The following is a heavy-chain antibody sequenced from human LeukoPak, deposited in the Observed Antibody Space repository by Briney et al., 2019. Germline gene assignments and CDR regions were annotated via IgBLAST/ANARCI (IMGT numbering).Heavy chain of an antibody. Sequence: ASVKVSCKASGYTFTSYDINCVRQATGQGLEWMGWMNPNSGNTGYAQKFQGRVTITRNTSISTAYMELSSLRSEDTAVYYCARGQGAFGGVIVIDLDYWGQGTLVTVSS. D-gene: IGHD3-16*02. J-gene: IGHJ4*02. V-gene: IGHV1-8*03. CDR3: ARGQGAFGGVIVIDLDY. CDR1: GYTFTSYD. CDR2: MNPNSGNT.